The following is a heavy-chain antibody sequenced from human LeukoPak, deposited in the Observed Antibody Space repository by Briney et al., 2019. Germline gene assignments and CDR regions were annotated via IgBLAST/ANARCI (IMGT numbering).Heavy chain of an antibody. CDR1: GFTFSSYG. Sequence: QAGGSLRLSCAASGFTFSSYGMHWVRQAPGKGLEWVAFIRYDGSNKYYADSVKGRFTISRDNSKNTLYLQMNSLRAEGTAVYYCAKGRRIQLWLSLYYMDIWGKGTTVTVSS. D-gene: IGHD5-18*01. CDR3: AKGRRIQLWLSLYYMDI. CDR2: IRYDGSNK. J-gene: IGHJ6*03. V-gene: IGHV3-30*02.